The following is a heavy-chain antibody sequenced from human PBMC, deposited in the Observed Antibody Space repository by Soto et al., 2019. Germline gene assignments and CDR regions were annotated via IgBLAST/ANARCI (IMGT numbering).Heavy chain of an antibody. CDR2: ISSSGST. J-gene: IGHJ5*02. CDR3: ARSGVTGIVIPSHWFDP. D-gene: IGHD2-21*02. V-gene: IGHV4-31*03. CDR1: GDSIGGVGY. Sequence: SETLSLTCTVSGDSIGGVGYWSWIRQFPGRGLEWIGCISSSGSTYYNPALNNRISLSLDTSQSQFSLKLLSVTAADTAIYYCARSGVTGIVIPSHWFDPWGQGTLVTVSS.